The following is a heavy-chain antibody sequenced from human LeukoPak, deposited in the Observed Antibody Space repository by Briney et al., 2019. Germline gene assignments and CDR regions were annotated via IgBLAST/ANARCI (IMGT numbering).Heavy chain of an antibody. J-gene: IGHJ4*02. CDR2: TWYDESNK. CDR3: ASDLLTMVRGIDY. D-gene: IGHD3-10*01. CDR1: GFIFSNYG. Sequence: PGGSLRLSCAASGFIFSNYGMHWVRQAPGKGLEWVALTWYDESNKYYADSVKGRFTISRDNSKNTLYLQMNSLRAEDTAVYYCASDLLTMVRGIDYWGQGTLVTVSS. V-gene: IGHV3-33*01.